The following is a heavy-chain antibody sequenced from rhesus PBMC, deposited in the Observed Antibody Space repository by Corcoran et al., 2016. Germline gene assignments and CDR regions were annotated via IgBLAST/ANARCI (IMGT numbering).Heavy chain of an antibody. J-gene: IGHJ4*01. D-gene: IGHD6-25*01. CDR1: GGSFSSYW. V-gene: IGHV4-80*01. CDR3: AREGRSGSWDFDY. Sequence: QVQLQESGPGLVKPSETLSLTCAASGGSFSSYWWSWIRQPPSKGLEWIGEMNGNIGSTDSNPTLRSRVTISKDASKNQLSLKLGSVATADAAVYYCAREGRSGSWDFDYWGQGVLVTVSS. CDR2: MNGNIGST.